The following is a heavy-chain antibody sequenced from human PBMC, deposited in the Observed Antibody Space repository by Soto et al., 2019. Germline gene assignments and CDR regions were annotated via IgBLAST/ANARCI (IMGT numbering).Heavy chain of an antibody. D-gene: IGHD2-2*01. CDR1: GGTFSSYT. J-gene: IGHJ6*03. V-gene: IGHV1-69*02. CDR3: AGEDIVVVPASKQVYYMDV. CDR2: IIPILGIA. Sequence: GASVKVSCKASGGTFSSYTISWVRQAPGQGLEWMGRIIPILGIANYAQKFQGRVTITADKSTSTANMELSSLRSEDTAVYYCAGEDIVVVPASKQVYYMDVWGKGTTVTVSS.